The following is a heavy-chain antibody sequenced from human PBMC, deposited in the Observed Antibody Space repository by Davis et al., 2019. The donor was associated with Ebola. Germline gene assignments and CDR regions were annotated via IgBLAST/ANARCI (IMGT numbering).Heavy chain of an antibody. D-gene: IGHD3-16*01. J-gene: IGHJ6*02. CDR2: ISSDSDYI. CDR1: GFTFSSYD. V-gene: IGHV3-21*04. CDR3: ARDRPLDFFFGDYYGMDV. Sequence: GGSLRLSCAASGFTFSSYDMHWVRQAPGKGLEWVSSISSDSDYIYYADSTKGRFTISRDNAKNSLYLQMNSLRAEDTAVYYCARDRPLDFFFGDYYGMDVWGQGTTVTVSS.